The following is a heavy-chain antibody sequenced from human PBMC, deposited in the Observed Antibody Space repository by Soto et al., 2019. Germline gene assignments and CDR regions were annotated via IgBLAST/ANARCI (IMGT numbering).Heavy chain of an antibody. J-gene: IGHJ5*02. D-gene: IGHD3-9*01. V-gene: IGHV4-31*03. Sequence: LSLTCTVSGGSISSGVYYWSWIRQHPGKGLEWIGYIYYSGSTYYNPSLKSRVTISVDTSKNQFSLKLSSVTAADTAVYYCARGFDWLFPNWFDPWGQGTLVTVSS. CDR1: GGSISSGVYY. CDR3: ARGFDWLFPNWFDP. CDR2: IYYSGST.